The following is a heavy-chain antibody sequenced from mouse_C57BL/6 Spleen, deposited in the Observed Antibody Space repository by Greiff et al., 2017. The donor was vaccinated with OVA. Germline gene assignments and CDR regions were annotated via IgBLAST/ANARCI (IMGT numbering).Heavy chain of an antibody. Sequence: QVQLQQPGAELVKPGASVKLSCKASGYTFTSYWMQWVKQRPGQGLEWIGEIDPSDSYTNYNQKFKGKATLTVDTSSSTAYMQLSSLTSEDSAVDYCARAGSSGLYAMDYWGQGTSVTVSS. D-gene: IGHD3-2*02. CDR2: IDPSDSYT. CDR1: GYTFTSYW. CDR3: ARAGSSGLYAMDY. V-gene: IGHV1-50*01. J-gene: IGHJ4*01.